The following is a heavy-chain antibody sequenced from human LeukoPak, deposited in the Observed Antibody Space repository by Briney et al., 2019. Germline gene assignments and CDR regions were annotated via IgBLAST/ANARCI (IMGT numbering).Heavy chain of an antibody. V-gene: IGHV3-9*01. CDR1: GFTFDDYA. Sequence: HPGGSLRLSCAASGFTFDDYAMHWVRQAPGKGLEWVSGISWNSGSIGYADSVKGRFTISRDNAKNSLYLQMNSLRAEDTALYYCAKDTVAAAGTAHYGMDVWGQGTTVTVSS. D-gene: IGHD6-13*01. CDR2: ISWNSGSI. J-gene: IGHJ6*02. CDR3: AKDTVAAAGTAHYGMDV.